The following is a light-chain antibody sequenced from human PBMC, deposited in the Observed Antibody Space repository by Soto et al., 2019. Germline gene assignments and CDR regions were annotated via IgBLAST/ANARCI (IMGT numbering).Light chain of an antibody. J-gene: IGKJ4*01. Sequence: DIQMTQSPSSLAASVGDRVTITCRASQVMSSWLVWYQQKPGHAPKLLIYAATNLQSGVPSRFSGSASGTEFTLTISNVQPEYFATYYCQQASSFPFTFGGGTEVQIK. CDR1: QVMSSW. V-gene: IGKV1-12*01. CDR3: QQASSFPFT. CDR2: AAT.